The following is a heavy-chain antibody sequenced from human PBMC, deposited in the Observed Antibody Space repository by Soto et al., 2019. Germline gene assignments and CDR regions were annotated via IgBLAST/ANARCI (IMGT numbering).Heavy chain of an antibody. CDR3: ASPQWLDNY. V-gene: IGHV4-39*01. Sequence: PSETLPLTCTVSGGSISSSSYYWGWIRQPPGKGLEWIGSIYYSGSIYYNPSLKSRVTISVDTSKSQFSLKLSSVTAADTAVYYCASPQWLDNYWGQGTLVTVSS. J-gene: IGHJ4*02. CDR2: IYYSGSI. D-gene: IGHD6-19*01. CDR1: GGSISSSSYY.